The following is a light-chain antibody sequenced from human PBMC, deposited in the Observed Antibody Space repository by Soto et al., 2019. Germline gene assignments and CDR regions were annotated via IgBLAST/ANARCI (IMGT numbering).Light chain of an antibody. V-gene: IGKV3-11*01. J-gene: IGKJ5*01. CDR2: GAS. Sequence: EIVLTQSPATLSLSPGERATLSCRASQSVSSYLAWYQQKPGQAPRLLIYGASTRAAGIPARFSGSGSGTDFTLTISSLEPEDFAVYYCQQYNNWPPITFGQGTRLEIK. CDR1: QSVSSY. CDR3: QQYNNWPPIT.